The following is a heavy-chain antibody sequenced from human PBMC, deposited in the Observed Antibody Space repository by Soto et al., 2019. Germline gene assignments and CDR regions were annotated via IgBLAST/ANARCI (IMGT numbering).Heavy chain of an antibody. J-gene: IGHJ4*02. V-gene: IGHV1-69*06. CDR3: ARGREAFGNSSYVDF. CDR1: GDSFTTFA. Sequence: QVQLVPSGAEVKKPGSSVKVSCKASGDSFTTFAISWVRQAPGQGLEWMGGITPIFGKANFAQKFQGRVTITADRPTTTVYMDLRSLKSEDTPVYYCARGREAFGNSSYVDFWGQGTLVTVSS. D-gene: IGHD3-3*02. CDR2: ITPIFGKA.